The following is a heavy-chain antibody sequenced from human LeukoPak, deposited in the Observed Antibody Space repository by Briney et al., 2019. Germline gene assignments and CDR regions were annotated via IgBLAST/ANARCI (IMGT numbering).Heavy chain of an antibody. CDR1: GYSFTSYW. Sequence: GESLKISCKGSGYSFTSYWIGWVRQMPGKGLEWMGIIYPGDSDTRYSPSFQGQVTISADKSISTAYLQWSSLKASDTAMYYCAASGEYSSWFEYFQHWGQGTLVTVSS. CDR2: IYPGDSDT. D-gene: IGHD6-13*01. CDR3: AASGEYSSWFEYFQH. J-gene: IGHJ1*01. V-gene: IGHV5-51*01.